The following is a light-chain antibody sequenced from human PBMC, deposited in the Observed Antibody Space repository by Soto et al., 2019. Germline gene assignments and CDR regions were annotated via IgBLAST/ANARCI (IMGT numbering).Light chain of an antibody. CDR2: GAF. J-gene: IGKJ5*01. CDR1: PSVTNY. V-gene: IGKV3-11*01. Sequence: EIVLTQSPATLSLSPGERATLSCRASPSVTNYLAWYQQKPGQAPRLVIYGAFNRATGIPARFSGSGSGTDFTLTISSLEPEDFALYYCQQRNIWPPVTFGQGTRLEI. CDR3: QQRNIWPPVT.